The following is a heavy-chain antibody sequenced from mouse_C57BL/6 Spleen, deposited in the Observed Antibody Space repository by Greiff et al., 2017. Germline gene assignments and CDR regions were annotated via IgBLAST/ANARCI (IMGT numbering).Heavy chain of an antibody. Sequence: QVQLQQPGAELVKPGASVKMSCKASGYTFTSYWITWVKQRPGQGLEWIGDIYPGSGSTKFNEKFKSKATLSVDTSSSTAYMQLSGMTSEDSAVYYDARGATVAMDYWGQGTSVTVSS. CDR3: ARGATVAMDY. J-gene: IGHJ4*01. V-gene: IGHV1-55*01. CDR2: IYPGSGST. CDR1: GYTFTSYW. D-gene: IGHD1-1*01.